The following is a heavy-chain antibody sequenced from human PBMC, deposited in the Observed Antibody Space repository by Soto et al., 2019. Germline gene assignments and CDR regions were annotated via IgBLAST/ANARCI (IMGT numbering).Heavy chain of an antibody. V-gene: IGHV3-9*01. Sequence: EVQLVESGGGLVQPGRSLRLSCAASGFTFDDYAMHWVRRVPGKGLEWVSSISWDSNIIGYADSVKGRVTISRDNAKNGLYLQMNSLRREDTALYYCAKGGPEGFCGSGRCYFDYWGQGTLVTVSS. CDR2: ISWDSNII. D-gene: IGHD2-15*01. CDR3: AKGGPEGFCGSGRCYFDY. J-gene: IGHJ4*02. CDR1: GFTFDDYA.